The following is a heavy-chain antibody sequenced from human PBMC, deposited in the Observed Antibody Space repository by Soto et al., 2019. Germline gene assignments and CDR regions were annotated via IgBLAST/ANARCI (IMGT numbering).Heavy chain of an antibody. V-gene: IGHV4-61*08. CDR2: IYYSGST. J-gene: IGHJ6*02. Sequence: SETLSLTCTVSGGSVSSGGSYWSWIRQPPGTGLEWLGYIYYSGSTNYSPSLQSRVTISVDTSKNQFSLKLNSVTAADTAVYYCARDRLTTMGSYSGMDVWGQGTTVTVSS. CDR1: GGSVSSGGSY. D-gene: IGHD5-18*01. CDR3: ARDRLTTMGSYSGMDV.